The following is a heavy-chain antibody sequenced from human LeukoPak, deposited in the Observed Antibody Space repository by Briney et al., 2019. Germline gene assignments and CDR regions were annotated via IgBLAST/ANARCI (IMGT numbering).Heavy chain of an antibody. V-gene: IGHV4-39*01. CDR3: ARSWGLFDY. D-gene: IGHD6-13*01. J-gene: IGHJ4*02. CDR2: IYYSGST. CDR1: GGSISSSSYY. Sequence: SETLSLTCTVSGGSISSSSYYWGWIRQPPGKGLEWIGSIYYSGSTYYNPSLKSRVTISVDTSKNQLSLKLSSVTAADTAVYYCARSWGLFDYWGQGTLVTVSS.